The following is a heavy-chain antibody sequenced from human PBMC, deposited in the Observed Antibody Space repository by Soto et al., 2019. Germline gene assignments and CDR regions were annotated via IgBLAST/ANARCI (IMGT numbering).Heavy chain of an antibody. CDR2: ISYDGSNK. J-gene: IGHJ4*02. V-gene: IGHV3-30-3*01. D-gene: IGHD4-17*01. Sequence: QVQLVESGGGVVQPGRSLRLSCAASGFTFSSYAMHWVRQAPGKGLEWVAVISYDGSNKYYADSVKGRLTISRDNSKNTLYLQMNSLRAEDTAVYYCKTTVTTHFDYWGQGTLVTVSS. CDR3: KTTVTTHFDY. CDR1: GFTFSSYA.